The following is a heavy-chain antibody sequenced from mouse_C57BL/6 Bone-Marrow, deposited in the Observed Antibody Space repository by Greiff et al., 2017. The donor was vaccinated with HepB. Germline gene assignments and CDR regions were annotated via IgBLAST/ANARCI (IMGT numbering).Heavy chain of an antibody. Sequence: DVKLVESGPGLVKPSQSLSLTCSVTGYSITSGYYWNWIRQFPGNKLEWMGYISYDGSNNYNPSLKNRISITRDTSKNQFFLKLNSVTTEDTATYYCAREGAYFDVWGTGTTVTVSS. V-gene: IGHV3-6*01. J-gene: IGHJ1*03. CDR1: GYSITSGYY. CDR2: ISYDGSN. CDR3: AREGAYFDV.